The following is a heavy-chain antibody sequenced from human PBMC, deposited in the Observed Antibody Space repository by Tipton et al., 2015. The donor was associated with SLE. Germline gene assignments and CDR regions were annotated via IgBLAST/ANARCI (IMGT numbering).Heavy chain of an antibody. J-gene: IGHJ5*02. Sequence: TLSLTCAVYGGSFSGYYWSWIRQPPGKGLEWIGEINQSGSTNYNASLKSRVAISVDTSKNQFSLRLSSVTAADTAVYYCARIGTNIAAPWWFDPWGQGTLVTVSS. CDR1: GGSFSGYY. V-gene: IGHV4-34*01. CDR2: INQSGST. D-gene: IGHD6-6*01. CDR3: ARIGTNIAAPWWFDP.